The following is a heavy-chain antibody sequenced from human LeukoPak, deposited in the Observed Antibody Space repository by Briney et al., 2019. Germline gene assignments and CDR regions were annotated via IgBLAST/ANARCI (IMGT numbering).Heavy chain of an antibody. Sequence: SETLSLTCAVSGYSITSGYYWGWIRQPPGKGLEWIGTIYHSRSTYYNPSLKSRVIVSVDTSKNQFSLKLSSVTAADTAVYYCVRSPYYYYHMDVWGKGTSVTVSS. CDR1: GYSITSGYY. CDR3: VRSPYYYYHMDV. CDR2: IYHSRST. J-gene: IGHJ6*03. V-gene: IGHV4-38-2*01.